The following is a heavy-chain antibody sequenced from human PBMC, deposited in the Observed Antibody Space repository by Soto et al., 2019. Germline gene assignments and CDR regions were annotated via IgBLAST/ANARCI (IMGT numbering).Heavy chain of an antibody. J-gene: IGHJ5*02. CDR1: GYTFTSYA. Sequence: ASVKVSCKASGYTFTSYAMHWVRQAPGQRLEWMGWINAGNGNTKYSQKFQGRVTITRDTSASTAYMELSSLRSEDTAVYYCARMREGIAAAGKGRGNWFDPWS. D-gene: IGHD6-13*01. CDR3: ARMREGIAAAGKGRGNWFDP. CDR2: INAGNGNT. V-gene: IGHV1-3*01.